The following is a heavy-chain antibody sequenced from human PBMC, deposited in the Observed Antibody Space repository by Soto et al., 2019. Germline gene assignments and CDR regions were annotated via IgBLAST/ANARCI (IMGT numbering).Heavy chain of an antibody. V-gene: IGHV1-46*01. D-gene: IGHD4-17*01. CDR1: GFRFSDYF. J-gene: IGHJ4*01. CDR3: ARDNSQNYGGPPASSCSQH. Sequence: GDSVNVSCKPSGFRFSDYFMHWVRQAPGEGLEWMGIINPSVESRNYAQKFQGRVTITRDTSTSTVYMDLSSLRYEDTAVCECARDNSQNYGGPPASSCSQHWGQGISVTASS. CDR2: INPSVESR.